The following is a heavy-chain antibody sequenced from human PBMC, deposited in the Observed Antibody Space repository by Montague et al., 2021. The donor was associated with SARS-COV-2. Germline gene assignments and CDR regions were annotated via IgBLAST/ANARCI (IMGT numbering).Heavy chain of an antibody. CDR2: IRWDRGDR. CDR3: GKASASNARWMQSPIDY. D-gene: IGHD5-12*01. Sequence: SLRLSCAASGFIVGDYAMHWVRQRPGKGLEWVSSIRWDRGDRSYAASVKGRFSISRDDAKNSLYLQMDSLGPEDTALYYCGKASASNARWMQSPIDYWGQGTPVIVSS. CDR1: GFIVGDYA. J-gene: IGHJ4*02. V-gene: IGHV3-9*01.